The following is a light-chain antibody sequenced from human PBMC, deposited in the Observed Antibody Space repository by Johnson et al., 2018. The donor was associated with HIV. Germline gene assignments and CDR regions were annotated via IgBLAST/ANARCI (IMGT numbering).Light chain of an antibody. V-gene: IGLV1-51*01. Sequence: QSVLTQPPSVSAAPGQKVTISCSGSSSNIGNNYVSWYQQLPGTAPKLLIYDNNKLPSGIPDRFSAPKSGTSTTLGITGLQTGDEADYYCGTWDGSLSAGVFGTGTKVTVL. CDR3: GTWDGSLSAGV. CDR2: DNN. J-gene: IGLJ1*01. CDR1: SSNIGNNY.